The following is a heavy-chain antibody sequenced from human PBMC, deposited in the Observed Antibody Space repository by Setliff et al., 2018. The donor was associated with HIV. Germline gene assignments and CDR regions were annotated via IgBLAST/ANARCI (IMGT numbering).Heavy chain of an antibody. V-gene: IGHV3-7*03. CDR1: GFTFSNYW. D-gene: IGHD5-12*01. CDR3: ARDSGVATIRKSALDY. Sequence: SLRLSCAASGFTFSNYWMTWVRQAPGKGLEWVAQINRDGTEKYYVDSVKGRFTISRDNAKNSLHLQMNSLRAEDTALYYCARDSGVATIRKSALDYWGQGTLVTVSS. CDR2: INRDGTEK. J-gene: IGHJ4*02.